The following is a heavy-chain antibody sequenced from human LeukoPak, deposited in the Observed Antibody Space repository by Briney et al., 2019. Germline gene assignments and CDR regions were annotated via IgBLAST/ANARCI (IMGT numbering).Heavy chain of an antibody. CDR1: GGSFSGYY. Sequence: SETLSLTCAVYGGSFSGYYWSWIRQPPGKGLEWIGEINHSGSTNYNPSLKSRVTISVDTSKNQFSLKLSSVTAADTAVYYCAGRLYDSSGYYSYAFDIWGQGTMVTVSS. CDR2: INHSGST. V-gene: IGHV4-34*01. D-gene: IGHD3-22*01. J-gene: IGHJ3*02. CDR3: AGRLYDSSGYYSYAFDI.